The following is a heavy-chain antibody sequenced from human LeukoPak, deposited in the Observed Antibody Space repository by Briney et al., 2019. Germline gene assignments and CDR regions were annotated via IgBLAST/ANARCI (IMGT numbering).Heavy chain of an antibody. Sequence: GSLRLSCAASGLSFTDYCMSWIRQAPGKGLEWVSYIGISGSPIYYADSVKGRFTISRDNAKNSVYLQLNSLRAEDTAFYYCATLSSSSVGYWGQGTLVTVSS. D-gene: IGHD6-19*01. CDR2: IGISGSPI. J-gene: IGHJ4*02. CDR3: ATLSSSSVGY. V-gene: IGHV3-11*01. CDR1: GLSFTDYC.